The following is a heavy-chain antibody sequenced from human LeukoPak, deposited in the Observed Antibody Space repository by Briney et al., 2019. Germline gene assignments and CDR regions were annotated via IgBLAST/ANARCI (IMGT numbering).Heavy chain of an antibody. CDR1: GFTFSSYS. Sequence: KPGGSLRLSCAASGFTFSSYSVNWVRQAPGKGLEWVSSISSSSSYIYYADSVKGRFTISRDNAKNSLYLQMNSLRAEDTAVYYCARGGTTAYYYYYYMDVWGKGTTLTVSS. D-gene: IGHD1-26*01. V-gene: IGHV3-21*01. CDR3: ARGGTTAYYYYYYMDV. J-gene: IGHJ6*03. CDR2: ISSSSSYI.